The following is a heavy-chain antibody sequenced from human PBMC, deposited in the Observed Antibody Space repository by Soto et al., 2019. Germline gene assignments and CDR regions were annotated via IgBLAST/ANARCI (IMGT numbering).Heavy chain of an antibody. CDR1: GYTFTGYY. V-gene: IGHV1-2*04. Sequence: ASVKVSCKASGYTFTGYYMHWVRQAPGQGLEWLGWINPNSGGTNYAQKFQGWVTMTRDTSISAAYMELSRLRSDDTAVYYCARDRKPIHLLVRYYYYCMVFWGPGTTVTVSS. J-gene: IGHJ6*02. CDR3: ARDRKPIHLLVRYYYYCMVF. D-gene: IGHD6-13*01. CDR2: INPNSGGT.